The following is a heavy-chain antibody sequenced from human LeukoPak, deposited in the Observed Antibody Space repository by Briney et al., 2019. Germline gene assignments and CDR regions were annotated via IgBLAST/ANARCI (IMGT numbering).Heavy chain of an antibody. Sequence: SGTLSLTCAVSGYSISSGYYWCWIRQPPGMGLEWLRSIHHSGSTYYNASLKSRVTISVDTSKNQSSLKLNSVTAADTAVYYCARASGYSYGWNWFDPWGQGTLVTVSS. CDR3: ARASGYSYGWNWFDP. V-gene: IGHV4-38-2*01. CDR2: IHHSGST. CDR1: GYSISSGYY. D-gene: IGHD5-18*01. J-gene: IGHJ5*02.